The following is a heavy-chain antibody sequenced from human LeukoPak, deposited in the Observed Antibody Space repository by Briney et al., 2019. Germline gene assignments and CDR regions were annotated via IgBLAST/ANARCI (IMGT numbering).Heavy chain of an antibody. Sequence: SETLSLTCAVYGGSFSGYYWSWLRQPPGKGLEWIGEINRSGSTNYNPSLRSRVTISVDTSKNQFSLKLSSVTAADTAVYYCARGPLAAAGTLTYYYYGMDVWGQGTTVTVSS. CDR3: ARGPLAAAGTLTYYYYGMDV. D-gene: IGHD6-13*01. V-gene: IGHV4-34*01. CDR2: INRSGST. CDR1: GGSFSGYY. J-gene: IGHJ6*02.